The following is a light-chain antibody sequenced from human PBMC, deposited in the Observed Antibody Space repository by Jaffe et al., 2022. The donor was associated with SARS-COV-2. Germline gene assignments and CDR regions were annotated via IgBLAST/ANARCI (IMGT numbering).Light chain of an antibody. CDR3: AVWDGSLNGPA. CDR1: SSNIGSHA. J-gene: IGLJ3*02. Sequence: QSVLTQPPSASGTPGQRVTISCSGSSSNIGSHAVNWYQQLAGTAPKLLIYSNNQRPSGVPDRFSGSKSGTSASLAISGLQSEDEADYYCAVWDGSLNGPAFGGGTKLTVL. CDR2: SNN. V-gene: IGLV1-44*01.